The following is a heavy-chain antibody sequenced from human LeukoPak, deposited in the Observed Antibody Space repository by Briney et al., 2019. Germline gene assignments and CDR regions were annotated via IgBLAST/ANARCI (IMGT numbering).Heavy chain of an antibody. CDR3: ARRSDYFDSSSYYH. Sequence: ASVKVSCKASGYTFSSYDINWLRQATGQGLEWMGWMNPNSGNTGYARKFQGRVTMTRSTSISTAYMELSSLRSEDSAVYYRARRSDYFDSSSYYHWGQGTLVTVSS. CDR1: GYTFSSYD. J-gene: IGHJ5*02. V-gene: IGHV1-8*01. CDR2: MNPNSGNT. D-gene: IGHD3-22*01.